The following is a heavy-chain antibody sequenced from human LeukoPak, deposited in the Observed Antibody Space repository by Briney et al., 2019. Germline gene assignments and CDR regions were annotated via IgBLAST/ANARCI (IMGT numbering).Heavy chain of an antibody. Sequence: SETLSLTCGVYAGSFSGYHWTWIRLRPGKGLEWIGDINHSGSAHYNPSLKSRVTISVDTSNNQFSLNLHSVTAADTAVYHCARGFPSSSRWFDPWGQGTLVTVSP. CDR3: ARGFPSSSRWFDP. CDR2: INHSGSA. V-gene: IGHV4-34*01. D-gene: IGHD6-6*01. CDR1: AGSFSGYH. J-gene: IGHJ5*02.